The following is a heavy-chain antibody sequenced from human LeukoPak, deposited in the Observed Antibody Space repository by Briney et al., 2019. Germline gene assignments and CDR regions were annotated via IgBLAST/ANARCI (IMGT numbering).Heavy chain of an antibody. Sequence: ASVKVSCKASGYIFSDYYMHWVRQAPGQGLEWMGWINPNSGGTNYAQKFQGRVTMTRDTSISTAYMELSRLRSDDTAVYYCASTVVVPAAINNWFDPWGQGTLVTVSS. CDR3: ASTVVVPAAINNWFDP. D-gene: IGHD2-2*01. CDR2: INPNSGGT. J-gene: IGHJ5*02. CDR1: GYIFSDYY. V-gene: IGHV1-2*02.